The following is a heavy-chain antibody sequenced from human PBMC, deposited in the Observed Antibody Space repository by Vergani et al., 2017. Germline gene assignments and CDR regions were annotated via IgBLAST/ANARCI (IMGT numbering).Heavy chain of an antibody. CDR3: ARPQREIVRATAVDY. V-gene: IGHV5-51*01. CDR1: GYSFTSYW. J-gene: IGHJ4*02. Sequence: EVQLVQSGAEVKKPGESLRISCKGSGYSFTSYWIGWVRQMPGKGLEWMGIIYPGDSDTRYSPSFQGQVTISADKSISTAYLQWSSLKASDTAMYYCARPQREIVRATAVDYWGQGTLVTVSS. D-gene: IGHD1-26*01. CDR2: IYPGDSDT.